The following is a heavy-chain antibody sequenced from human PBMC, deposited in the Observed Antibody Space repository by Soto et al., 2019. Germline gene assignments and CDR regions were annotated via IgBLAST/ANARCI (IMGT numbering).Heavy chain of an antibody. CDR3: AKDPDYGESHWYFVL. CDR1: GFTFSSYA. Sequence: PGGSLRLSCAASGFTFSSYAMSWVRQAPGKGLEWVSGISGSGGSTYYADSVKGRFTISRDNSKNILYLQMNSLRVEDTAVYYCAKDPDYGESHWYFVLWGRGTLVTVSS. D-gene: IGHD4-17*01. CDR2: ISGSGGST. V-gene: IGHV3-23*01. J-gene: IGHJ2*01.